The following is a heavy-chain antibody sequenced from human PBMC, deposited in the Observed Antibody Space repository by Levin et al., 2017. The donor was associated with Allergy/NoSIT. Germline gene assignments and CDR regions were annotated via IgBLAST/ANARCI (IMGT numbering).Heavy chain of an antibody. D-gene: IGHD3-10*01. CDR3: AKESYGSGSAPPDY. J-gene: IGHJ4*02. V-gene: IGHV3-30*18. CDR2: ISYDGSNK. CDR1: GFTFSSYG. Sequence: LSLTCAASGFTFSSYGMHWVRQAPGKGLEWVAVISYDGSNKYYADSVKGRFTISRDNSKNTLYLQMNSLRAEDTAVYYCAKESYGSGSAPPDYWGQGTLVTVSS.